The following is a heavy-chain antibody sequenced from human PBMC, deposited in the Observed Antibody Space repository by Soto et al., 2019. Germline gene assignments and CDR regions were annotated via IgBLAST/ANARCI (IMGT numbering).Heavy chain of an antibody. V-gene: IGHV3-23*01. Sequence: HPGGSLRLSCAASGFTFSSYAMSWVRQAPGKGLEWVSAISGSGGSTYYADSVKGRFTISRDNSKNTLYLQMNSLRAEDTAVYYCAKNWGSYRYTRYYWGQGTLVTVSS. CDR2: ISGSGGST. D-gene: IGHD3-16*02. CDR1: GFTFSSYA. CDR3: AKNWGSYRYTRYY. J-gene: IGHJ4*02.